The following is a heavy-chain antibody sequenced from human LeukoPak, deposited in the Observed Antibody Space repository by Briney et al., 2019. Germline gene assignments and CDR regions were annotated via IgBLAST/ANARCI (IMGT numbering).Heavy chain of an antibody. Sequence: KSSETLSLTCTVSGGSISSYYWSWIRQPPGKGLEWIGYIYYSGSTNYNPSLKSRVTISVDTSKNQFSLKLSSVTAADTAVYYCARYYDRNWFDPWGQGTLVTVSS. CDR1: GGSISSYY. D-gene: IGHD3-3*01. CDR2: IYYSGST. V-gene: IGHV4-59*01. J-gene: IGHJ5*02. CDR3: ARYYDRNWFDP.